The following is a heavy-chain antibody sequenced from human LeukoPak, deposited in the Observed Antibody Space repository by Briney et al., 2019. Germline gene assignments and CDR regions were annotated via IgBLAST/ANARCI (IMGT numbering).Heavy chain of an antibody. V-gene: IGHV4-34*01. CDR3: ARRGGSGSRNPFDY. Sequence: SETLSLTCAVYGGSFSGYYWSWIRQPPGKGLEWIGEINHSGSTNHNPSLKSRVTISVDTSKNQFSLKLSSVTAADTAVYYCARRGGSGSRNPFDYWGQGTLVTVSS. CDR1: GGSFSGYY. D-gene: IGHD3-10*01. CDR2: INHSGST. J-gene: IGHJ4*02.